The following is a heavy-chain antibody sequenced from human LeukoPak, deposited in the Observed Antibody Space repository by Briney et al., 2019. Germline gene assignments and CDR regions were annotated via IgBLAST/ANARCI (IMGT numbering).Heavy chain of an antibody. Sequence: GGSLRLSCTASGFTFSSYSMNWVRQAPGKGLEWVSYSSYSSSTIFYADSVKGRFTISRDNAKNSLYLQMNSLRAEDTAVYYCAGNSILTGYNLFDYWGQGTLVTVSS. CDR2: SSYSSSTI. CDR3: AGNSILTGYNLFDY. V-gene: IGHV3-48*01. J-gene: IGHJ4*02. D-gene: IGHD3-9*01. CDR1: GFTFSSYS.